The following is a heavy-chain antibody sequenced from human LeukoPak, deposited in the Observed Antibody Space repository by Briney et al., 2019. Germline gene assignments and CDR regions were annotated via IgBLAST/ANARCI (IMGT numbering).Heavy chain of an antibody. Sequence: ALVKVSCKASGYTFTSYGISWVRQAPGQGLEWMGGIIPIFGTANYAQKFQGRVTITTYEYTSTAYMELSSLRSEDTVVYYCARAPIVGATNAFDIWGQGTMVTVSS. CDR3: ARAPIVGATNAFDI. CDR1: GYTFTSYG. J-gene: IGHJ3*02. CDR2: IIPIFGTA. D-gene: IGHD1-26*01. V-gene: IGHV1-69*05.